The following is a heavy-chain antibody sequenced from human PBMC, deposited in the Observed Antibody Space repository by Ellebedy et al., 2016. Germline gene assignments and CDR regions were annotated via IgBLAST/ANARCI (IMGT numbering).Heavy chain of an antibody. CDR2: ISNSGGT. J-gene: IGHJ3*02. Sequence: SETLSLTCKVSGGSISPYSWAWIRQSPGKGLEYIGDISNSGGTTYNPSLKSRVTISRDASKNQFSLTVKSVTAADTAVYYCGRPLNDAIDIWGQGTLVTVSS. CDR3: GRPLNDAIDI. V-gene: IGHV4-59*08. CDR1: GGSISPYS.